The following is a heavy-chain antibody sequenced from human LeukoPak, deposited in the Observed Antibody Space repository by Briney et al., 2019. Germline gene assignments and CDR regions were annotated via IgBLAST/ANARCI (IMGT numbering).Heavy chain of an antibody. CDR1: GFTFSSYA. V-gene: IGHV3-23*01. CDR3: AKIGGGTTYYDYIWGSYRSSDAFDI. D-gene: IGHD3-16*02. Sequence: PGGSLRLSCAASGFTFSSYAMSWVRQAPGKGLEWVSAISGSGGSTYYADSVKGRFTISRDNSKNTLYLQMNSLRAEDTAVYYCAKIGGGTTYYDYIWGSYRSSDAFDIWGQGTMVTVSS. CDR2: ISGSGGST. J-gene: IGHJ3*02.